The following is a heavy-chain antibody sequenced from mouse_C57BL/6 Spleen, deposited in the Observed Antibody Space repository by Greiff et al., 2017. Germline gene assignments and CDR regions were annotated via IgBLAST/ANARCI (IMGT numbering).Heavy chain of an antibody. V-gene: IGHV1-18*01. CDR1: GYTFTDYN. CDR2: INPNNGGT. J-gene: IGHJ4*01. Sequence: VQLQQSGPELVKPGASVKIPCKASGYTFTDYNMDWVKQSHGKSLEWIGDINPNNGGTIYNQKFKGKAILTVDKSSSTAYMELRSLTSEDTAVYYCARWGLSNYGGVMDYWGQGTSVTVSS. D-gene: IGHD2-5*01. CDR3: ARWGLSNYGGVMDY.